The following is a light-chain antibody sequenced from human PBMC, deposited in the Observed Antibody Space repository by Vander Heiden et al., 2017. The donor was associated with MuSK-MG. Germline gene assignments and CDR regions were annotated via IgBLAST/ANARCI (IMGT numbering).Light chain of an antibody. Sequence: DIVLTQSPSTLSLSPGERVTLSCRASQSIKSNHLAWYQQKAGQAPRLLIYGASTRATGIPDRFSGSGSATDFTLTISGLEPEDFAVYFCQQDGSSPLTVGQGTKVEIK. J-gene: IGKJ1*01. V-gene: IGKV3-20*01. CDR1: QSIKSNH. CDR3: QQDGSSPLT. CDR2: GAS.